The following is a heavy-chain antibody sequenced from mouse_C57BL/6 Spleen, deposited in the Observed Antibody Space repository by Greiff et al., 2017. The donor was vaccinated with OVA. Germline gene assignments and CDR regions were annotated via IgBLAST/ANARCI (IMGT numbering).Heavy chain of an antibody. D-gene: IGHD2-2*01. V-gene: IGHV14-2*01. CDR1: GFNIKDYY. CDR3: ARRGSTMVTTEYYFDC. CDR2: IDPEDGET. Sequence: EVQLQQSGAELVKPGASVKLSCTASGFNIKDYYMHWVKQRTEQGLEWIGRIDPEDGETKYAPKFQGKATITADTSSNTAYLQLSSLTSEDTSVYYCARRGSTMVTTEYYFDCWGQGTTLTVSS. J-gene: IGHJ2*01.